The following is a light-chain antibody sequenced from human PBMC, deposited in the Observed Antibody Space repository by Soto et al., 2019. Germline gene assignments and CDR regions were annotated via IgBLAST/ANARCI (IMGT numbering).Light chain of an antibody. Sequence: IVLTQSPGTLSLSPGERATLSCRASQSVSSTYIAWYQQNPGQAPRLLIYGASSRATGIPDRFSGSGSGTDFTLTISRLELEVFAVYFCQQYGRSPPFTFGPGTKVDIK. CDR1: QSVSSTY. CDR3: QQYGRSPPFT. CDR2: GAS. V-gene: IGKV3-20*01. J-gene: IGKJ3*01.